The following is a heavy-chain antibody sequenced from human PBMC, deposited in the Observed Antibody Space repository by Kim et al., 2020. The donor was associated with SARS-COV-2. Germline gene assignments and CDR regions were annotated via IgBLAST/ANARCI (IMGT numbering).Heavy chain of an antibody. CDR1: DGSISRSYW. D-gene: IGHD1-7*01. J-gene: IGHJ6*02. Sequence: SETLSLTCAVSDGSISRSYWWSWVRQPPGKGLEWIGEIYHGGTTNYNPSLKSRVTMSVDKSKNQFSLKLTSVTAADTAMYYCARDLNYPYGMDVWGQGTTVTVSS. CDR3: ARDLNYPYGMDV. V-gene: IGHV4-4*02. CDR2: IYHGGTT.